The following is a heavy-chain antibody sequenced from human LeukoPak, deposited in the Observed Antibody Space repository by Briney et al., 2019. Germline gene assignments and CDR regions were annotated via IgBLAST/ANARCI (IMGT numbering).Heavy chain of an antibody. D-gene: IGHD6-6*01. J-gene: IGHJ2*01. CDR2: IYNSENI. V-gene: IGHV4-61*02. CDR1: GGSISSGGYY. Sequence: PSQTLSLTCTVSGGSISSGGYYWTWIRQPAGKGLEWIGRIYNSENINYNPSLKSRVTISLDTSKNQFSLKLTSVTAADTAVYYCARDDYSTSIPPPRRYFDLWGRGTLVTVSS. CDR3: ARDDYSTSIPPPRRYFDL.